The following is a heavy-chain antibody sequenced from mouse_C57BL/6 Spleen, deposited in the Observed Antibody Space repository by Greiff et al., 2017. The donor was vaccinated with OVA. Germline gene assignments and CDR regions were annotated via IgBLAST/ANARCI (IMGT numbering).Heavy chain of an antibody. Sequence: VQLKESGPGLVKPSQSLSLTCSVTGYSITSGYYWNWIRQFPGNKLEWMGYISYDGSNNYNPSLKNRISITRDTSKNQFFLKLNSVTTEDTATYYCARGDYGYDDAYYYAMDYWGQGTSVTVSS. V-gene: IGHV3-6*01. D-gene: IGHD2-2*01. CDR3: ARGDYGYDDAYYYAMDY. CDR2: ISYDGSN. J-gene: IGHJ4*01. CDR1: GYSITSGYY.